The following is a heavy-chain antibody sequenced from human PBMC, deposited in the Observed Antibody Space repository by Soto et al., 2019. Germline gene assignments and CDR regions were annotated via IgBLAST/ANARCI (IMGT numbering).Heavy chain of an antibody. J-gene: IGHJ4*02. V-gene: IGHV4-31*03. CDR2: IASSGNT. CDR3: ARGGGNYYESSGACFFDY. CDR1: GGSISTGGHY. Sequence: QVQLQESGPGLVKPSQTLSLTCTVSGGSISTGGHYWSWIRQHPGKGLVWIGYIASSGNTYYSPSFETRVTISLDPSKNKFSRKLNSVTAAGTAFYYCARGGGNYYESSGACFFDYWGQRTLVTVSS. D-gene: IGHD3-22*01.